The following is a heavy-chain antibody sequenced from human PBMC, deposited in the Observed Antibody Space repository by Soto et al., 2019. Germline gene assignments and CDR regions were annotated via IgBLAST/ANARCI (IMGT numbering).Heavy chain of an antibody. CDR2: INPNSGGT. CDR3: ARRATMAAGPTYYYYGWEV. V-gene: IGHV1-2*04. D-gene: IGHD6-25*01. J-gene: IGHJ6*04. CDR1: GYTFTGYY. Sequence: GASVKVSCKASGYTFTGYYMHWVRQAPGQGLEWMGWINPNSGGTNYAQKFQGWVTMTRDTSISTAYMELSRLRSDDTAVYYCARRATMAAGPTYYYYGWEVGAKGPRVTFSS.